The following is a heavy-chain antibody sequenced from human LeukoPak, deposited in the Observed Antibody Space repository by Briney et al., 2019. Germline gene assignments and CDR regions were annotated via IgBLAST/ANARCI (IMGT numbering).Heavy chain of an antibody. V-gene: IGHV5-51*01. D-gene: IGHD3-22*01. CDR1: GYSFTSYW. CDR2: IYPGDSDS. J-gene: IGHJ4*02. CDR3: ARQGGYYYDSSGYYYFDY. Sequence: GESLKISCKGSGYSFTSYWIGWVRQMPGKGLEWMGIIYPGDSDSRYSPSFQGQVTISADKSISTAYLQWSSLKASDTAMYYCARQGGYYYDSSGYYYFDYWGQGTLVTVSS.